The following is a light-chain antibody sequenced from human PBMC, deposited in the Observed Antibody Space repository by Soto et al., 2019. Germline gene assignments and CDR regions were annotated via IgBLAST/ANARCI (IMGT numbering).Light chain of an antibody. V-gene: IGKV3-11*01. CDR2: DAS. CDR1: QSVDWY. CDR3: QQRSNWPPIT. J-gene: IGKJ3*01. Sequence: EIVLTQSPATLSLSPGDRATVSCRASQSVDWYVAWYQHKPGKAPRLLIYDASTRATGIPDRFSGSGSGTDFTLTISSLEPEDFAVYYWQQRSNWPPITFGPGTKVD.